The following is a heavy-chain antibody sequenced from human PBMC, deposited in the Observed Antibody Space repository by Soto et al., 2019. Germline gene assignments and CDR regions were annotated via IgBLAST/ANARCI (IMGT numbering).Heavy chain of an antibody. Sequence: EVQLVESGGGLVKPGGSLRLSCAASGFTFSNAWMSWVRQAPGKGLEWVGRIKSKTDGGTTDYAATVKGRFTISRDDSKNTLYLQMNSLKTEDTAVYYCTTDVLRYFDWLLAGDYWGQGTLVTVSS. CDR2: IKSKTDGGTT. D-gene: IGHD3-9*01. CDR1: GFTFSNAW. CDR3: TTDVLRYFDWLLAGDY. J-gene: IGHJ4*02. V-gene: IGHV3-15*01.